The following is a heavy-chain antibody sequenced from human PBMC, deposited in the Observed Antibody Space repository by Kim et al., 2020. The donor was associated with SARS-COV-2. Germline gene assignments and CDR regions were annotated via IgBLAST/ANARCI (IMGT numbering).Heavy chain of an antibody. V-gene: IGHV3-48*02. CDR3: AARFDF. CDR1: GFTFTDYK. J-gene: IGHJ4*02. Sequence: GGSPRLSCVASGFTFTDYKMNWVRQAPGKGLEWVSYISSSGSFDYADSVRGRFTISRDNGENSVFLQMNRLREEDTAVYYCAARFDFWGQGVLVTVSS. CDR2: ISSSGSF.